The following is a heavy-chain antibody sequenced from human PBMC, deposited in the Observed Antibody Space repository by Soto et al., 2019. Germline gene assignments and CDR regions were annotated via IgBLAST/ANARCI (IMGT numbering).Heavy chain of an antibody. CDR3: AREIVTGTTNAFDI. D-gene: IGHD1-20*01. CDR2: ISSSGSTL. J-gene: IGHJ3*02. Sequence: GSLRPPRAGSGFPFQELYMGRNRQAPGEGLEWGSYISSSGSTLYYADSVKGRFTISRDNAKNSLYLQMNSLRAEDTAVYYCAREIVTGTTNAFDIWGQGTMVTVSS. V-gene: IGHV3-11*01. CDR1: GFPFQELY.